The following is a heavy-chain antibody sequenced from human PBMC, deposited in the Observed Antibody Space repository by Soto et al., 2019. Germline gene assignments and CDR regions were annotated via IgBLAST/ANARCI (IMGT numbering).Heavy chain of an antibody. Sequence: EVQLVESGGGLVQPGGSLRLSCAASGFTFSSYSMNWVRQAPGKGLEWVSYISSSSSTIYYADSVKGRFTISRDNAKNSLYLQMNSLRAEDTAVYYCARGEGGDYPVGGIDYWGQGTLVTVSS. J-gene: IGHJ4*02. D-gene: IGHD4-17*01. CDR1: GFTFSSYS. V-gene: IGHV3-48*01. CDR2: ISSSSSTI. CDR3: ARGEGGDYPVGGIDY.